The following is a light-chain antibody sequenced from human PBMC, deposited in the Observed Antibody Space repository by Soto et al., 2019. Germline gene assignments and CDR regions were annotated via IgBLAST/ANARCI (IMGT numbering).Light chain of an antibody. CDR3: DSVTRRVTVV. V-gene: IGLV2-14*03. CDR1: SSDVGGYNS. CDR2: DVN. J-gene: IGLJ2*01. Sequence: QSALTQPASVSGSPGQSITISCAGTSSDVGGYNSVSWYQQHPGKVPRLIISDVNKRPSGVSDRFSGSKSGNTASLTISGLQAEEEADYYCDSVTRRVTVVFGGGTKVNVL.